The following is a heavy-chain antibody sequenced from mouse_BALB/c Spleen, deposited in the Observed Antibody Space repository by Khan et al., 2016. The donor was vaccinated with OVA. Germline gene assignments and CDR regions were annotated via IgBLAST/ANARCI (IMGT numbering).Heavy chain of an antibody. Sequence: EVELVESGGDLVKSGGSLKLSCAASGFTFSPYSMSWVRQTPDKRLEWVATISRDGDYTYYPDSVKGRFNISRDNAKNNLYLQMSSLRSEDTAIYYCATHLTGWFAYCGQGTLVAVSA. V-gene: IGHV5-6*01. J-gene: IGHJ3*01. CDR2: ISRDGDYT. D-gene: IGHD4-1*01. CDR1: GFTFSPYS. CDR3: ATHLTGWFAY.